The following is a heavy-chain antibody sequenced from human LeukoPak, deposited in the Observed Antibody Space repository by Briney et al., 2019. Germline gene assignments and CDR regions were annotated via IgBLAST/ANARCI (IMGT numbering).Heavy chain of an antibody. CDR3: AAMAGCYDSSGPLSG. D-gene: IGHD3-22*01. J-gene: IGHJ4*02. Sequence: SETLSLTCAVYGGSFSGYYWSWIRQPPGKGLEWIGEINHSGSTNYNPSLKSRVTISVDTSKNQFSLKLSSVTAADTAVYYCAAMAGCYDSSGPLSGWGQGTLVTVSS. CDR1: GGSFSGYY. V-gene: IGHV4-34*01. CDR2: INHSGST.